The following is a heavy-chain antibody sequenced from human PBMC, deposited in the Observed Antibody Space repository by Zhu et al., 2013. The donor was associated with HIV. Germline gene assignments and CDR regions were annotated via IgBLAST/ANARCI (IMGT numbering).Heavy chain of an antibody. CDR3: ARRLFSKIIGGWFDP. Sequence: QVQLVQSGAEVKKPGASVKVSCKASGYTFTNDGINWVRQATGHGLEWMGWVNPTSGHAGYAQKFQGRVTMTTDTSTSTAYMELRSLRSDDTAVYYCARRLFSKIIGGWFDPWGQGSLVTVSS. CDR2: VNPTSGHA. D-gene: IGHD3-16*01. J-gene: IGHJ5*02. V-gene: IGHV1-8*01. CDR1: GYTFTNDG.